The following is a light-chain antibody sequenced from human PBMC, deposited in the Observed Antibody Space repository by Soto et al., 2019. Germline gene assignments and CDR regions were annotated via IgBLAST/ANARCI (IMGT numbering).Light chain of an antibody. Sequence: QSVLTQPPSASGTPGQRVTISCSGSSSNIGSEAVNWYQQLPGTAPKLLIYSNNQRPSGVPDRFSGSKSGTSASLAISGLQSEDEADYYCAAWDDNRNGPVFGGGTKLTVL. CDR3: AAWDDNRNGPV. J-gene: IGLJ3*02. V-gene: IGLV1-44*01. CDR2: SNN. CDR1: SSNIGSEA.